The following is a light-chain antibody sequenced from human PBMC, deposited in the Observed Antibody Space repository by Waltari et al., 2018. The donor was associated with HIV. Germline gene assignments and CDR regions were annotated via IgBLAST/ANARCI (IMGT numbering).Light chain of an antibody. CDR1: QGISSY. CDR2: AAS. J-gene: IGKJ2*01. CDR3: QQYYSYPPYT. Sequence: IRMTQSPSSFSASTGDRVTITCRASQGISSYLAWYQQKPGKAPKLLIYAASTLQSGVPSRFSGSGSGTDFTLTISCLQSEDFATYYCQQYYSYPPYTFGQGTKLEIK. V-gene: IGKV1-8*01.